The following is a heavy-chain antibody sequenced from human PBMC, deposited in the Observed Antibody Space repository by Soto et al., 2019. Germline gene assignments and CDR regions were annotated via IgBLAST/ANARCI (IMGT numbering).Heavy chain of an antibody. V-gene: IGHV1-18*01. Sequence: VASVKVSCKASGYTFTSYGISWVRQAPGQGLEWMGWISAYNGNTNYAQKLQGRVTMTTDASTSTAYMELRSLRSDDTAVYYCARARKATYITGGFDSWGQGTLVTVSS. CDR1: GYTFTSYG. CDR2: ISAYNGNT. D-gene: IGHD3-3*01. J-gene: IGHJ4*02. CDR3: ARARKATYITGGFDS.